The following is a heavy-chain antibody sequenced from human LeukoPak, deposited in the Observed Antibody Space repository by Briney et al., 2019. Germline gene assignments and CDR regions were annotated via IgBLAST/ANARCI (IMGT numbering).Heavy chain of an antibody. CDR1: GFSVSNNY. CDR3: ARWYCSTSNCYYDY. V-gene: IGHV3-53*01. CDR2: IYSGGDT. Sequence: PGGSLRLSCAASGFSVSNNYMSWVRQAPGKGLEWVSFIYSGGDTKYADSVRGRFTIPRDNSKNTLFLQMNSLRAEDTAVYYCARWYCSTSNCYYDYWGQGTLVTVSS. D-gene: IGHD2-21*02. J-gene: IGHJ4*02.